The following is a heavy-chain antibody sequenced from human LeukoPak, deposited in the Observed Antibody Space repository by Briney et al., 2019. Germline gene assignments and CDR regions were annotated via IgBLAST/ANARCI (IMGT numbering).Heavy chain of an antibody. Sequence: PGGSLRLSCAASGFTFDDYAMHWVRQAPGKGLEWVSLISEDGGSTYYADSVKGRFTISRDNSKNSLYLQMNSLRTEDTALYYCAKDPTVAGKEPDAFDIWGQGTMVTVPS. CDR1: GFTFDDYA. CDR3: AKDPTVAGKEPDAFDI. CDR2: ISEDGGST. J-gene: IGHJ3*02. V-gene: IGHV3-43*02. D-gene: IGHD6-19*01.